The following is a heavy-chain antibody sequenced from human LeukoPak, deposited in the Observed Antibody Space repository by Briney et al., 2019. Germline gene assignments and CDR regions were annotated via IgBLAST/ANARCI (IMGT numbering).Heavy chain of an antibody. V-gene: IGHV1-69*04. CDR2: IIPILGIA. D-gene: IGHD5-18*01. CDR3: ARELRVGATAMVIMDF. CDR1: GGTFSSYA. Sequence: SVKVSCKASGGTFSSYAISWVRQAPGQGLEWMGRIIPILGIANYAQKFQGRVTITADRSTSTAYVELSSLRSEDTAVYYCARELRVGATAMVIMDFWGQGTLVTVSS. J-gene: IGHJ4*02.